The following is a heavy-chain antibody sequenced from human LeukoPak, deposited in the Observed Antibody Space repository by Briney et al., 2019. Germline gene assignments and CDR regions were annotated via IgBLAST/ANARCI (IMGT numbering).Heavy chain of an antibody. CDR1: GFTFNNYA. V-gene: IGHV3-23*01. CDR2: ISGSGNTT. D-gene: IGHD6-6*01. CDR3: AKERTGRRSLYFVF. J-gene: IGHJ4*02. Sequence: TGGSLRLSCAASGFTFNNYAMSWVRQAPVTGLEWISSISGSGNTTFYRDSVKGRFTISRDNSKNTLYLHISDLRAEDTALYYCAKERTGRRSLYFVFWGQGAPVTVSS.